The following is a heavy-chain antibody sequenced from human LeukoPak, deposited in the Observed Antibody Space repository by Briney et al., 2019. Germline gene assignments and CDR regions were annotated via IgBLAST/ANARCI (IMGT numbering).Heavy chain of an antibody. J-gene: IGHJ2*01. CDR1: GGSISYYY. CDR3: ARRPYYYDSSGTPRGAWYFDL. V-gene: IGHV4-59*08. Sequence: SETLSLTCSVSGGSISYYYWSWIRQPPGKGLEWIGSIFHSGSTNYNPSLKSRVTISVDTSKKQFSLKLTSVTAADTAVYYCARRPYYYDSSGTPRGAWYFDLWGRGTLVTVSS. CDR2: IFHSGST. D-gene: IGHD3-22*01.